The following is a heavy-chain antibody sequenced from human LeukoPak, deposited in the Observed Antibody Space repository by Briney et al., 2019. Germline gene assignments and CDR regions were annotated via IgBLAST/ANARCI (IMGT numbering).Heavy chain of an antibody. J-gene: IGHJ4*02. CDR1: GGSIDSHL. V-gene: IGHV4-59*11. Sequence: SETLSLTCTVSGGSIDSHLWNWIRQPPGQGLEWSGYISASGITNYNPSLQSRVTMSVDTSKNQFSLKLRSVTAADTAVYFCASSIGAHWFDYWAQGTLVAVSS. D-gene: IGHD1-1*01. CDR3: ASSIGAHWFDY. CDR2: ISASGIT.